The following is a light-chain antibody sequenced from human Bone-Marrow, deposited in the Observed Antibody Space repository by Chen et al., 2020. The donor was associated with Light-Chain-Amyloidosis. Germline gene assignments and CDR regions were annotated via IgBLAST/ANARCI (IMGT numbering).Light chain of an antibody. Sequence: QSVLTPPPSVSGAPGQGVTISCTGSSSNIGAGYDVQWYQQLPGTAPKLLIYARRNRPSGVPARFAGSKSGTSASLAITVLQAEDEADYDCQSYDDSLSGSYVFGTGTKVTVL. CDR3: QSYDDSLSGSYV. CDR1: SSNIGAGYD. CDR2: ARR. V-gene: IGLV1-40*01. J-gene: IGLJ1*01.